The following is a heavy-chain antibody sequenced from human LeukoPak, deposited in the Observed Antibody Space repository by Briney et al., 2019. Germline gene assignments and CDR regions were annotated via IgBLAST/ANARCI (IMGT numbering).Heavy chain of an antibody. V-gene: IGHV4-59*01. J-gene: IGHJ6*02. D-gene: IGHD1-1*01. Sequence: PSETLSLTCTVSGGSITTYYWTWIRQPPGKGLEWIGYINYSGSTNYNPSLKSRVTISVDTSKNQFSLKLSSVTAADTAVYYCARAQLNLLVDFGMDVWGQGTTVTVSS. CDR3: ARAQLNLLVDFGMDV. CDR1: GGSITTYY. CDR2: INYSGST.